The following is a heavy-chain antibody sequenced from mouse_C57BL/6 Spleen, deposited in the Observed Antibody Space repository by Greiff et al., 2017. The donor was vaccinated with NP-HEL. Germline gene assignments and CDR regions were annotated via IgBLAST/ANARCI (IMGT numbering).Heavy chain of an antibody. CDR2: IYPGDGDT. D-gene: IGHD2-4*01. V-gene: IGHV1-82*01. CDR1: GYAFSSSW. J-gene: IGHJ2*01. Sequence: VQLQQSGPELVKPGASVKISCKASGYAFSSSWMNWVKQRPGKGLEWIGRIYPGDGDTNYNGKFKGKATLTADKSSSTAYMQLSSVTSEDSAVYFCARSYDYDFDYWGQGTTLTVSS. CDR3: ARSYDYDFDY.